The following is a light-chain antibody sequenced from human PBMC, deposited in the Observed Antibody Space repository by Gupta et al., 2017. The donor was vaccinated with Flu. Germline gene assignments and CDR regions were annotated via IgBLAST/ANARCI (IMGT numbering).Light chain of an antibody. CDR1: SSDVGNYNL. CDR2: EGS. CDR3: CSYAGSSTYV. V-gene: IGLV2-23*01. J-gene: IGLJ1*01. Sequence: SALTQPASVSGSPGQSIPILCTGTSSDVGNYNLVSWYQQHPGKAPKFMIYEGSKRPSGVSNRFSGSKSGNTASLTISGLQAEDEADYYCCSYAGSSTYVFGTGTKVTVL.